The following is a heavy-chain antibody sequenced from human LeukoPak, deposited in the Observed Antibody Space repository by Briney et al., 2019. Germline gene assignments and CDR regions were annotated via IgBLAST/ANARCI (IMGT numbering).Heavy chain of an antibody. CDR2: IIPIFGTA. CDR3: AALGPPSKSGSYYSGYFDY. Sequence: ASVTVSCKASGYTFTGYYLHWVRQAPGQGLEWMGGIIPIFGTANYAQKFQGRVTITADESTSTAYMELSSLRSEDTAVYYCAALGPPSKSGSYYSGYFDYWGQGTLVTVSS. J-gene: IGHJ4*02. CDR1: GYTFTGYY. D-gene: IGHD3-10*01. V-gene: IGHV1-69*13.